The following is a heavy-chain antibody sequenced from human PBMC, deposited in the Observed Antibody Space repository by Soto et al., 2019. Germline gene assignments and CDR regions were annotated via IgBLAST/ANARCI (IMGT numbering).Heavy chain of an antibody. V-gene: IGHV4-38-2*01. CDR1: GYSISSGLY. Sequence: PSETLSLTCAVSGYSISSGLYWGWIRQPPGKGLEWIGTIYRGGITYYNPSLKSQVTISIDTSKNHFSLRLSSVTATDTAVYFCAIGNPDWFDPWGQGTLVTVSS. J-gene: IGHJ5*02. CDR3: AIGNPDWFDP. D-gene: IGHD1-1*01. CDR2: IYRGGIT.